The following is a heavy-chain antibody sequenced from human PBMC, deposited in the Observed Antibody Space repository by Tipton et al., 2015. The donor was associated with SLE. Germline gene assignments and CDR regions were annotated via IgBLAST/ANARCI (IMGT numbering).Heavy chain of an antibody. J-gene: IGHJ4*02. CDR2: ISGSGGGT. D-gene: IGHD1-26*01. CDR3: ARFQGGDEVGYFDY. V-gene: IGHV3-23*01. CDR1: GFTFSSYA. Sequence: SLRLSCAASGFTFSSYAMSWVRQAPGKGLEWVSSISGSGGGTYYADSVTGRFIISRDNSENTLYLQMNSLRAEDTAVYYCARFQGGDEVGYFDYWGQGTLVTVSS.